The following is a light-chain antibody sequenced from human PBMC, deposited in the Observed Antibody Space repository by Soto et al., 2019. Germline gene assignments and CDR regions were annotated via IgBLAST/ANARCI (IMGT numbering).Light chain of an antibody. CDR3: RSYAGSNNYV. Sequence: QSVLTQPPSASGSPVQSVTISCTGTSSDVGGYNYVSWYQQHPGKAPKLMIYEVSKRPSGVPDRFSGSKSGNTASLTVSGLQAEDEADYYCRSYAGSNNYVFGTGTKVTVL. J-gene: IGLJ1*01. V-gene: IGLV2-8*01. CDR1: SSDVGGYNY. CDR2: EVS.